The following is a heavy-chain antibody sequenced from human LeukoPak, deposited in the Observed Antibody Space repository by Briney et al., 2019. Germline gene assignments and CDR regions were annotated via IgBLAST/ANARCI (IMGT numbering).Heavy chain of an antibody. J-gene: IGHJ4*02. Sequence: GGSLRLSCAASGFAFDDYGMSWVRQAPGKGLEWVSGINWNGGSIGYADSVKGRFTISRDNARNSLYLQINSLRAEDTALYYCARADKDGYGFFGFDYWGQGTLVTVSS. CDR2: INWNGGSI. CDR3: ARADKDGYGFFGFDY. CDR1: GFAFDDYG. D-gene: IGHD5-18*01. V-gene: IGHV3-20*04.